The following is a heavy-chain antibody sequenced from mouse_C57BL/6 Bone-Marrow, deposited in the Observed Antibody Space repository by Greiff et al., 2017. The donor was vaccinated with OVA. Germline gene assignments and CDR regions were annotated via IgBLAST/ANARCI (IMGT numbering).Heavy chain of an antibody. CDR2: ISYDGSN. V-gene: IGHV3-6*01. CDR3: AREGGWFAY. J-gene: IGHJ3*01. Sequence: DVHLVESGPGLVKPSQSLSLTCSVTGYSITSGYYWNWIRQFPGNKLEWMGYISYDGSNNYNPSLKNRISITRDTSKNQFFLKLNSVTTEDTATYYCAREGGWFAYWGQGTLVTVSA. CDR1: GYSITSGYY.